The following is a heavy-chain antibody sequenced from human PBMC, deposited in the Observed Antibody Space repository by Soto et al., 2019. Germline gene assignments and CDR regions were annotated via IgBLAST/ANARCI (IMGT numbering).Heavy chain of an antibody. CDR1: GFPFSSYG. D-gene: IGHD1-1*01. Sequence: PGGSLRFSCAASGFPFSSYGMHWVRQAPGKGLEWVAVISYDGSNKYYADSVKGRFTISRDNSKNTLYLQMNSLRAEDTAVYYCAPDHDDYWGQGTLVTVSS. J-gene: IGHJ4*02. CDR3: APDHDDY. CDR2: ISYDGSNK. V-gene: IGHV3-30*03.